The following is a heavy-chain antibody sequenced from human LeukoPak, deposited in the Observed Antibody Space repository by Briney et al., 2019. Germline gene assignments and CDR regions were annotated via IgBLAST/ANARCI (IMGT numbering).Heavy chain of an antibody. CDR3: AGDGSSRGAEVSY. CDR1: GCSISSDY. Sequence: SETLSLTCTVSGCSISSDYWCWIRQPAGEGLEWIGRMYSSGSTTYNPSLKRRVTTSLETSQNQFSLKQRPVTPAATPGYYYAGDGSSRGAEVSYWGQGNLVTVSS. J-gene: IGHJ4*02. CDR2: MYSSGST. D-gene: IGHD6-6*01. V-gene: IGHV4-4*07.